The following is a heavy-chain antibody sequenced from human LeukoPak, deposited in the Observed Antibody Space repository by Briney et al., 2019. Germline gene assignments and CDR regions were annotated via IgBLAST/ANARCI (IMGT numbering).Heavy chain of an antibody. CDR1: GGSISSYY. V-gene: IGHV4-59*01. J-gene: IGHJ5*02. D-gene: IGHD1-1*01. Sequence: SETLSLTCTVSGGSISSYYWSWIRQPPGKGLEWIGYIYYTGSTNYNPSLKRRVTISLDTSKDQFSLRLSSVTAADTAVYYCARVWGRETGTTNWFDPWGQGTLVTVSS. CDR3: ARVWGRETGTTNWFDP. CDR2: IYYTGST.